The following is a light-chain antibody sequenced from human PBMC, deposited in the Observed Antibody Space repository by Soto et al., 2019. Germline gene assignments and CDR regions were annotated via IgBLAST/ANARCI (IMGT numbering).Light chain of an antibody. CDR1: SSDVGSCNY. CDR3: CSYAGSYTFV. J-gene: IGLJ1*01. Sequence: QSALTQPRSVSGSPGQSVTISCTGTSSDVGSCNYVSWYQHHPGKAPKLMIYDVSKRPSGVPDRFSGSKSGNTASLTISGLQAEDEADYYCCSYAGSYTFVFGTGTKLTVL. V-gene: IGLV2-11*01. CDR2: DVS.